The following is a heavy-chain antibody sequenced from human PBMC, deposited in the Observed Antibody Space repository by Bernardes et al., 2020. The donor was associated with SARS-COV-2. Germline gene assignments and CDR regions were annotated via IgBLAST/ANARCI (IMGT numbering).Heavy chain of an antibody. CDR3: ARDRYYNFWHFGGDYYYHGVDV. CDR2: ISSFSSYI. CDR1: GFTFTDYS. Sequence: GGTLRLCCAASGFTFTDYSLNWVRQAPGKGLEWVSSISSFSSYIHYADSVKGRFTISRDNAKNALYLQLNSLRAEDTAVYYCARDRYYNFWHFGGDYYYHGVDVWGQGTTVTVSS. V-gene: IGHV3-21*01. D-gene: IGHD3-3*01. J-gene: IGHJ6*02.